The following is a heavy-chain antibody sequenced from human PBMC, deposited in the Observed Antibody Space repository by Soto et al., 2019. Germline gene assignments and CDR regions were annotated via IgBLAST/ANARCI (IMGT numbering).Heavy chain of an antibody. V-gene: IGHV4-30-4*01. J-gene: IGHJ4*02. CDR2: IYYSGRT. CDR1: GGSISSGDYY. Sequence: PSETLSLTCTVSGGSISSGDYYWSWIRQPPGKGLEWIGYIYYSGRTYYNPSLKSRVTISIDTSKTKFSLKLSSVTAADTAVYYCARVQTLLRIINVFDYWGQGKPVTVSS. CDR3: ARVQTLLRIINVFDY.